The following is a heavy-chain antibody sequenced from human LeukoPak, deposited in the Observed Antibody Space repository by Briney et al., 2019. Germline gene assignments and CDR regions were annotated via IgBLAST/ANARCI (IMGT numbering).Heavy chain of an antibody. D-gene: IGHD3-16*01. J-gene: IGHJ4*02. CDR3: ARGIRDDYVWGSFSDY. Sequence: PSETLSLTCAVYGGSFSGYYWSWIRQAPGKGLEWVANIKQDGSEKYYVDSVKGRFTISRDNAKNTLYLQMNSLRAEDTAVYYCARGIRDDYVWGSFSDYWGRGTLVTVSS. V-gene: IGHV3-7*01. CDR1: GGSFSGYY. CDR2: IKQDGSEK.